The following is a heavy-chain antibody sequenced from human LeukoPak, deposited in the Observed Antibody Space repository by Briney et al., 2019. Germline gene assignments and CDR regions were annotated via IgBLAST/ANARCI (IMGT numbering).Heavy chain of an antibody. J-gene: IGHJ6*03. V-gene: IGHV1-69*13. Sequence: SVKVSCKASGGTFSSYAISWVRQAPGQGLEWMGGIIPIFGTANYAQKFQGRVTITADESTSTAYMELSSLRSEDTAVYYCARAIYGGNSNYYYYYMDVWGKGTTVTISS. CDR3: ARAIYGGNSNYYYYYMDV. CDR2: IIPIFGTA. D-gene: IGHD4-23*01. CDR1: GGTFSSYA.